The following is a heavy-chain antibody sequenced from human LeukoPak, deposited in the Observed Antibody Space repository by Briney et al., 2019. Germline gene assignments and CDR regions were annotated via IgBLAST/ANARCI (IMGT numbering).Heavy chain of an antibody. V-gene: IGHV5-51*01. Sequence: GESLKISCKGCGYSFTNYWIGWVRQMPGKGLEWMGVIYPGDSDTRYSPSFQGQVTISADKSITTAYLQWSSLKASDTAMYYCARLRGSSLDYWGQGTLVTVSS. J-gene: IGHJ4*02. CDR3: ARLRGSSLDY. D-gene: IGHD1-26*01. CDR1: GYSFTNYW. CDR2: IYPGDSDT.